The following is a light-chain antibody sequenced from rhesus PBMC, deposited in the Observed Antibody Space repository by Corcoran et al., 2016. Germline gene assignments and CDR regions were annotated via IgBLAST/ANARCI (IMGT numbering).Light chain of an antibody. V-gene: IGKV3-42*01. CDR2: GAS. Sequence: EIVMTQSPATLSLSPGERATLSCRASQSVSSSLAWYQQKPGQAPKLLIYGASGRATGIPDRFSGSGAGTEFTLTISSLEPEDVGVYYCQQDYSWPLTFGGGTKVELK. J-gene: IGKJ4*01. CDR1: QSVSSS. CDR3: QQDYSWPLT.